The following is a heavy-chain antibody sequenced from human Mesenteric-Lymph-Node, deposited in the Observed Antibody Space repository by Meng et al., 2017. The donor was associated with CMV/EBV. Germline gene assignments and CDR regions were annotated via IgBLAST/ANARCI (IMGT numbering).Heavy chain of an antibody. CDR3: AKDPELGY. CDR1: GFTFSSHN. V-gene: IGHV3-30-3*01. J-gene: IGHJ4*02. CDR2: ISSDGSDK. Sequence: GESLKISCAVSGFTFSSHNMNWVRQTPGKGLEWVAVISSDGSDKYFADSVKGRFTISRDDSRNTLFLQMNSLTTEDTAVYYCAKDPELGYWGQGTLVTVSS. D-gene: IGHD3-10*01.